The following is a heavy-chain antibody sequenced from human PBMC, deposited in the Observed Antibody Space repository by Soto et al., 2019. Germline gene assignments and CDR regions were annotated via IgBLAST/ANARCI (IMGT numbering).Heavy chain of an antibody. D-gene: IGHD3-3*01. CDR2: INHSGST. CDR1: DGYFSGYY. Sequence: SETLSLTYAVYDGYFSGYYWSWIRQPPGKGLEWIGEINHSGSTNYNPSLKSRVTISVDTSKNQFSLKLSSVTAADTAVYYCARGIYYDFWSGYYTGTYGMDVWGQGTTVTVSS. V-gene: IGHV4-34*01. CDR3: ARGIYYDFWSGYYTGTYGMDV. J-gene: IGHJ6*02.